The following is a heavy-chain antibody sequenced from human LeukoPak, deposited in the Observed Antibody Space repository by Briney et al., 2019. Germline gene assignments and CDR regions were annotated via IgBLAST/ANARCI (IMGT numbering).Heavy chain of an antibody. Sequence: WGSLRLSCATSGFTFSSYDMHWVRQATGKGLDWVSAIDIAGDTYYPGSVKGRFTISRENAKNSLYLQMNSLRAGDTAVYYCVRVAAAGKGFDYWGQGTLVTVSS. D-gene: IGHD6-13*01. CDR1: GFTFSSYD. CDR2: IDIAGDT. CDR3: VRVAAAGKGFDY. V-gene: IGHV3-13*01. J-gene: IGHJ4*02.